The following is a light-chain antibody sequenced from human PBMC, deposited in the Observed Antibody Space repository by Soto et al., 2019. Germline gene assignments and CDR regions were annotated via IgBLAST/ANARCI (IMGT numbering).Light chain of an antibody. CDR2: GAS. Sequence: EIVLTQSPGTLSLSPGEGATLSCSASQSVGGTFLAWYQQKGGQAPRLLIHGASNRATGIPDRFSGSGSGTDFTLTISRLEPEDFAVYYCQQRSNWPLTFGQGTRLEIK. J-gene: IGKJ5*01. CDR3: QQRSNWPLT. V-gene: IGKV3D-20*02. CDR1: QSVGGTF.